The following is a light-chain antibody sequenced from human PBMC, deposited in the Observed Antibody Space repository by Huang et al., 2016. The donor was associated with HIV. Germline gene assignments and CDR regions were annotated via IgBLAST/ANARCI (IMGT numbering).Light chain of an antibody. CDR2: GAS. Sequence: EIVLTQSPGTLSLSPGERATLSCRASQSVSSSYLAWYQQKRVQAPRRLIYGASSRATGIPDRFSGSGSGTVCTLTISRLEPEDFAVYYCQQYGSSPLTFGGGTKVEIK. CDR3: QQYGSSPLT. CDR1: QSVSSSY. V-gene: IGKV3-20*01. J-gene: IGKJ4*01.